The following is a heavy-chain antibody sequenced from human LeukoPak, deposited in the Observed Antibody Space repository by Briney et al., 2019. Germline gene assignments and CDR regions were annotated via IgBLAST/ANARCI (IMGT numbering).Heavy chain of an antibody. D-gene: IGHD3-3*01. Sequence: GGFLRLSCAASGFTVSSNYMSWVRQAPGKGLEWVSVIYSGGSTYYSDSVKGRLTISRDNSKSTLSLPMDTLRAEDTAVSYCARDNGFWSGYIGYWGQGTLVTVSS. J-gene: IGHJ4*02. V-gene: IGHV3-66*02. CDR2: IYSGGST. CDR3: ARDNGFWSGYIGY. CDR1: GFTVSSNY.